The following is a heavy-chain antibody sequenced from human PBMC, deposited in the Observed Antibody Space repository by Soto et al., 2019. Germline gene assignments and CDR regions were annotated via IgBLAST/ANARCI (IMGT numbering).Heavy chain of an antibody. Sequence: SETLSLTCSVSGGSISSYYWSWIRQPAGKGLEWIGRIYSSGSTKYNPSLKSRVIMSVDTSKNQFSLKLYSVTAADTAVYYCARTLGAAGTENWFDSWGQVTRVTVS. CDR3: ARTLGAAGTENWFDS. J-gene: IGHJ5*01. D-gene: IGHD6-13*01. CDR1: GGSISSYY. CDR2: IYSSGST. V-gene: IGHV4-4*07.